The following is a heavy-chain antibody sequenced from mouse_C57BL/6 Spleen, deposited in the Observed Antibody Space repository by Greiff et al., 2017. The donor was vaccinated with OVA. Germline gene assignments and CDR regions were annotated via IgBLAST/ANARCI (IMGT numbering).Heavy chain of an antibody. CDR2: IDPSDSET. V-gene: IGHV1-52*01. CDR3: ARCDDGYWYFDV. CDR1: GYTFTSYW. J-gene: IGHJ1*03. D-gene: IGHD2-3*01. Sequence: QVHVKQPGAELVRPGSSVKLSCKASGYTFTSYWMHWVKQRPIQGLEWIGNIDPSDSETHYNQKFKDKATLTVDKSSSTAYMQLSSLTSEDSAVYYCARCDDGYWYFDVWGTGTTVTVSS.